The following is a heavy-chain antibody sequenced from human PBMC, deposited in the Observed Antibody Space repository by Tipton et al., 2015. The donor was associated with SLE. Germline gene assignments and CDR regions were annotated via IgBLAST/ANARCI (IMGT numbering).Heavy chain of an antibody. V-gene: IGHV3-53*05. CDR2: IFSVGSA. J-gene: IGHJ6*02. CDR3: ARADQTVYYYGMDV. CDR1: GFMVNNNY. Sequence: SLRLSCAASGFMVNNNYMRWVRQAPGKGLEWVSLIFSVGSAYYAGSVKGRFTISRDTSKNTLYLQMNSLRTEDTAVYYCARADQTVYYYGMDVWGQGTTVTVSS. D-gene: IGHD2-2*01.